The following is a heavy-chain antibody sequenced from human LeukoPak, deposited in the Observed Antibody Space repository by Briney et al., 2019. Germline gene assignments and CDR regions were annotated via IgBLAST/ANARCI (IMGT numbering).Heavy chain of an antibody. V-gene: IGHV4-61*01. CDR1: GYSISSGYY. CDR3: ARGSELYYDFWSGYFDY. CDR2: IYYSGST. D-gene: IGHD3-3*01. Sequence: PSETLSLTCTVSGYSISSGYYWSWIRQPPGKGLEWIGYIYYSGSTNYNPSLKSRVTISVDTSKNQFSLKLSSVTAADTAVYYCARGSELYYDFWSGYFDYWGQGTLVTVSS. J-gene: IGHJ4*02.